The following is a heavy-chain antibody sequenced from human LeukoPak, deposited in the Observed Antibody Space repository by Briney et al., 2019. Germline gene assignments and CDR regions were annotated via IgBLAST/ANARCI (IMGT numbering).Heavy chain of an antibody. CDR3: ARSGNTVTTTLFDY. Sequence: ASQTLSLTCAVSGGSISSGGYSWSWIRQPPGKGLEWIGYIYHSGSTYYNPSLKSRVTISVDRSKNLFSLKLSSVTAADTAVYYCARSGNTVTTTLFDYWGQGTLVTVSS. D-gene: IGHD4-17*01. V-gene: IGHV4-30-2*01. J-gene: IGHJ4*02. CDR2: IYHSGST. CDR1: GGSISSGGYS.